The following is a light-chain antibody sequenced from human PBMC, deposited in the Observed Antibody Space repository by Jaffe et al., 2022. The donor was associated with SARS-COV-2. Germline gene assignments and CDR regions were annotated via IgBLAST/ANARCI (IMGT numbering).Light chain of an antibody. CDR2: VNSDGSH. J-gene: IGLJ3*02. CDR1: SGHSSYG. V-gene: IGLV4-69*01. Sequence: QLVVTQSPSASASLGASVKLTCTLSSGHSSYGIAWHQQQPEKGPRYLMKVNSDGSHIKGDGIPDRFSGSSSGAERYLTISSLQSEDEADYYCQAWDTGLWVFGGGTKVTVL. CDR3: QAWDTGLWV.